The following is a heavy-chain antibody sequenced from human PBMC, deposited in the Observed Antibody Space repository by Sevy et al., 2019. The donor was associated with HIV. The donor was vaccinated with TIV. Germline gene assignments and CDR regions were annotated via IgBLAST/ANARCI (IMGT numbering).Heavy chain of an antibody. CDR2: IQTDGNNK. V-gene: IGHV3-30*04. J-gene: IGHJ6*02. Sequence: GGSLRLSCAASGLTFSNYAMHWVRQAPGKGLEWVALIQTDGNNKYYADSVKGRFTISRDNFQNTLYMHMNSLSPEDTAIYYCARDRLNTGSYYDGMDVWGQGTTVTVSS. D-gene: IGHD1-26*01. CDR3: ARDRLNTGSYYDGMDV. CDR1: GLTFSNYA.